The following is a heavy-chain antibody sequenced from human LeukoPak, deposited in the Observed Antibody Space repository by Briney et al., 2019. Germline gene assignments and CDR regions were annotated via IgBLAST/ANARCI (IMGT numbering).Heavy chain of an antibody. CDR3: ARARYCSSTSCYPTPYYFDY. CDR2: IYYSGST. CDR1: GGSISSYY. V-gene: IGHV4-59*01. J-gene: IGHJ4*02. Sequence: SETLSLTCTVSGGSISSYYWSWIWQPPGKGLEWIGYIYYSGSTNYNPSLKSRVTISVDTSKNQFSLKLSSVTAADTAVYYCARARYCSSTSCYPTPYYFDYWGQGTLVTVSS. D-gene: IGHD2-2*01.